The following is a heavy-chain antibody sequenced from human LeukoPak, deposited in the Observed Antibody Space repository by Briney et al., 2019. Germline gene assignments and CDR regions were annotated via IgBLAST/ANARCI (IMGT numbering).Heavy chain of an antibody. Sequence: RGESLKISCKGSGYGFTSYWIGWVRQMPGKGLEWMGIIYPGDSDTRYSPSFQGQVTISADKSISTAYLQWSSLKASDTAMYYCARLLSIDFNWFDPWGQGTLVTVSS. CDR1: GYGFTSYW. J-gene: IGHJ5*02. D-gene: IGHD6-6*01. V-gene: IGHV5-51*01. CDR2: IYPGDSDT. CDR3: ARLLSIDFNWFDP.